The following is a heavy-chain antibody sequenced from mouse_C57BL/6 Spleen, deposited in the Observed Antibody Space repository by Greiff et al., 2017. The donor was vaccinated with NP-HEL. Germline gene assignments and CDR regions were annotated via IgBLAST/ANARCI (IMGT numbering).Heavy chain of an antibody. CDR1: GFTFSDYG. D-gene: IGHD1-1*01. CDR3: ARGNLDYYGSSYAFDY. CDR2: ISSGSSTI. Sequence: DVILVESGGGLVKPGGSLKLSCAASGFTFSDYGMHWVRQAPEKGLEWVAYISSGSSTIYYADTVKGRFTISRDNAKNTLFLQMTSLRSEDTAMYYGARGNLDYYGSSYAFDYWGQGTTLTVSS. J-gene: IGHJ2*01. V-gene: IGHV5-17*01.